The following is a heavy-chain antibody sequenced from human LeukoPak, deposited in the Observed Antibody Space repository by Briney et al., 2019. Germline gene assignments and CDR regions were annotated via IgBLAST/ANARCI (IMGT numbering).Heavy chain of an antibody. CDR2: ISGSGGST. J-gene: IGHJ5*02. CDR1: GFTFCSYA. Sequence: GGSLRLSCAASGFTFCSYAMSWGRQAPGKGVEWVSAISGSGGSTNYADSVKGRFTISRDNSKNTLYLQMNSLRAEDTAVYYCAKDRERLNPDYDFWSGYNWFDPWGQGTLVTVSS. D-gene: IGHD3-3*01. CDR3: AKDRERLNPDYDFWSGYNWFDP. V-gene: IGHV3-23*01.